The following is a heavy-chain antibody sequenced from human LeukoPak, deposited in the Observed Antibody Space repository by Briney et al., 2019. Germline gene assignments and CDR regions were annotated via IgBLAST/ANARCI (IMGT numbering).Heavy chain of an antibody. J-gene: IGHJ4*02. CDR2: VNPNSGDT. Sequence: ASVKVSCKASGYTFTGYYLHWVRQAPGQGLEWMGCVNPNSGDTNYAQKFQGSVTMTRDTSISTVYMELSSLRSDDAAVYYCARDRRGYSYGPQTGFDYWGQGTLVTVSS. V-gene: IGHV1-2*02. D-gene: IGHD5-18*01. CDR1: GYTFTGYY. CDR3: ARDRRGYSYGPQTGFDY.